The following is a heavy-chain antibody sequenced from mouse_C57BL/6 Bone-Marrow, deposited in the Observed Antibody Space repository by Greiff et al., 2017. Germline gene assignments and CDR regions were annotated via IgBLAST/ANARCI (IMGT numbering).Heavy chain of an antibody. D-gene: IGHD1-1*01. V-gene: IGHV5-9-1*02. Sequence: EVMLVESGEGLVKPGGSLKLSCAASGFTFSSYAMSWVRQTPEKRLEWVAYISSGGDYIYYADTVKGRFTISRDNARNTLYLQMSSLKSEHTSMYYCTSVYDNGSSYYFDYWGQGTTLTVSS. CDR2: ISSGGDYI. CDR1: GFTFSSYA. J-gene: IGHJ2*01. CDR3: TSVYDNGSSYYFDY.